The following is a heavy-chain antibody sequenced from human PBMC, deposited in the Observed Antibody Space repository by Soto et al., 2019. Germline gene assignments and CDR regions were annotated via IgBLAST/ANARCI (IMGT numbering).Heavy chain of an antibody. CDR3: ARDPLWGTAMVLWYFDL. D-gene: IGHD5-18*01. J-gene: IGHJ2*01. CDR2: ISYDGGNK. CDR1: GFTFSSYA. Sequence: QVQLVESGGGVVQPGRSLRLSCAASGFTFSSYAMHWVRQAPGKGLEWVAVISYDGGNKYYTDSVKGRFTISRDNSKNTLYLQMSSLRAEDTAVYYCARDPLWGTAMVLWYFDLWGRGTLVTVSS. V-gene: IGHV3-30-3*01.